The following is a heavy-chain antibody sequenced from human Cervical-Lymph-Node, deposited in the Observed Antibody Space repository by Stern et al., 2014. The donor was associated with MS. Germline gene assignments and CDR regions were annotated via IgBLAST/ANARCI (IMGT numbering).Heavy chain of an antibody. CDR3: ARQRYFDY. J-gene: IGHJ4*02. CDR1: GYTFTSYW. V-gene: IGHV5-51*01. CDR2: IFPGGSDI. Sequence: VQLVESGPEVKRPGESLKISCQASGYTFTSYWIGWVRQMPGKGLEGIAIIFPGGSDIRYSPSFQGQVSISADNSSSTAYLQWNNLKASDTAIYYCARQRYFDYWGQGTLVTVSS.